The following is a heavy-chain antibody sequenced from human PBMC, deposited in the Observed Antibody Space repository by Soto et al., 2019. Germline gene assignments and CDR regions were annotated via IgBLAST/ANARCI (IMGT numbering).Heavy chain of an antibody. Sequence: EVQLLESGGGVVQPGGSLTLSCAASGLPFHSYAMNWFRQAPEQGLELVSCIGYSSETTYYADSVKGRILISRDNSKNTLYLQMDSLRAEDTAISYGAKSVFGLVIPVGGSWGKGTLVSVS. D-gene: IGHD3-3*01. V-gene: IGHV3-23*01. J-gene: IGHJ5*02. CDR2: IGYSSETT. CDR3: AKSVFGLVIPVGGS. CDR1: GLPFHSYA.